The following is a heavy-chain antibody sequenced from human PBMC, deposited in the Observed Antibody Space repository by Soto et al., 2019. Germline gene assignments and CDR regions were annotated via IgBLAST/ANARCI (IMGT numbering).Heavy chain of an antibody. CDR1: GFTFSSYA. J-gene: IGHJ6*02. Sequence: GGSLRLSCAASGFTFSSYAMHWVRQAPGKGLEWVAVISYDGSNKYYADSVKGRFTISRDNSKNTLYLQMNSLRAEDTAVYYCARDIVVVVAASSSSYSVLDVWGQGTTVTVPS. V-gene: IGHV3-30-3*01. CDR2: ISYDGSNK. CDR3: ARDIVVVVAASSSSYSVLDV. D-gene: IGHD2-15*01.